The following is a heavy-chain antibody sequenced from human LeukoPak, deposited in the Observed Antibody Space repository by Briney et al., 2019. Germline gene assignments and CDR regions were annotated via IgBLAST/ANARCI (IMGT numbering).Heavy chain of an antibody. CDR2: IYHSGST. J-gene: IGHJ4*02. V-gene: IGHV4-30-2*01. CDR3: ARGPLEYSSSKAFDY. Sequence: SQTLSLTCAVSGGSISSGGYSWSWIRQPPGKGLEWIGYIYHSGSTYYNPSLKSRVTISVDTSKNQFSLKLSSVTAADTAVYYCARGPLEYSSSKAFDYWGQGTLVTVSS. CDR1: GGSISSGGYS. D-gene: IGHD6-6*01.